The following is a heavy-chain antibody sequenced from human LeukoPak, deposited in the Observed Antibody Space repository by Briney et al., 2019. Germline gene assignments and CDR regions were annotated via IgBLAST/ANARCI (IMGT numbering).Heavy chain of an antibody. J-gene: IGHJ5*02. Sequence: PSATLSLTCIVSGGSISSGDYYWTWIRQPPGKGLEWIGYIYHSGNTYYNQSLKSRVTISVDTSKNQFSLKLNSVTAADTAVYYCARGRGDYGKKFEPWGQGTLVTVSS. CDR3: ARGRGDYGKKFEP. CDR1: GGSISSGDYY. V-gene: IGHV4-30-4*02. D-gene: IGHD4-17*01. CDR2: IYHSGNT.